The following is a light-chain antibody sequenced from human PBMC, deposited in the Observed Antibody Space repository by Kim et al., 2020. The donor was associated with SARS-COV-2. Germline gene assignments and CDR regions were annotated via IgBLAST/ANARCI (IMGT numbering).Light chain of an antibody. CDR2: GAS. J-gene: IGKJ5*01. CDR3: QQYNKWPLT. CDR1: QSVASN. V-gene: IGKV3-15*01. Sequence: VSPGERATLSCRASQSVASNLAWYQQKPGQAPRLLIYGASTRATGIPARFSGSGSGTEFTLTISSLQSEDFAVYYCQQYNKWPLTFGQGTRLEIK.